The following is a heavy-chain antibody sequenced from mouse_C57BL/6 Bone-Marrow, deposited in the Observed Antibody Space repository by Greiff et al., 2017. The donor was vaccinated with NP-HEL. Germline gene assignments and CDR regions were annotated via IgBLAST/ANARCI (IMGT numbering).Heavy chain of an antibody. V-gene: IGHV1-42*01. J-gene: IGHJ1*03. Sequence: SGYSFTGYSMNWVKQSPEKSLEWIGEINPSTGGTTYNQKFKAKATLTVDKSSSTAYMQLKSLTSEDSAVYYCARVIYYDYYYWYFDVWGTGTTVTVSS. CDR1: GYSFTGYS. CDR2: INPSTGGT. D-gene: IGHD2-4*01. CDR3: ARVIYYDYYYWYFDV.